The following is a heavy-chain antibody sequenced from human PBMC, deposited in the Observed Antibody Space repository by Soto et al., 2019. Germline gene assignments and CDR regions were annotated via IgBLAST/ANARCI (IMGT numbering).Heavy chain of an antibody. CDR1: GFTFSSYG. Sequence: QVQLVESGGGVVQPGRSLRLSCAASGFTFSSYGMHWVRQAPGKGLEWVALIWYDGSDKYYADSVKGRFTISRDNSKNRLYLQMNSLRAEDTAVYYCATMERLFDYWGQGTLVTVSS. J-gene: IGHJ4*02. D-gene: IGHD3-3*01. CDR2: IWYDGSDK. CDR3: ATMERLFDY. V-gene: IGHV3-33*01.